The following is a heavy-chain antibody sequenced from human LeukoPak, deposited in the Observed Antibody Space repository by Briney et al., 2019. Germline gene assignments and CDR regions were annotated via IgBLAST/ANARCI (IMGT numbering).Heavy chain of an antibody. D-gene: IGHD3-10*01. CDR1: GGSFSGYY. CDR2: INHSGST. V-gene: IGHV4-34*01. Sequence: PSETLSLTCAVYGGSFSGYYWSWIRQPPGKGLEWIGEINHSGSTNYNPSLKSRVTISVDTSKNQFSLKLSSVTAADTAVHYCARGTRLRYYYGSGRLFDYWGQGTLVTVSS. J-gene: IGHJ4*02. CDR3: ARGTRLRYYYGSGRLFDY.